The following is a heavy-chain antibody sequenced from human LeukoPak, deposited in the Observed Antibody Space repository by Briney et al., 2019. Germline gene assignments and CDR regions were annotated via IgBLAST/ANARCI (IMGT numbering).Heavy chain of an antibody. Sequence: GGSLRLSCAVSGITLSNYGMSWVRQAPGKGLEWVAGISGSGGGTNYADSVKGRFTISRDNPKNALYLQMNGLRAEDTAVYFCAKRGVVIRVILVGFHKEAYYFDSWGQGALVTVSS. J-gene: IGHJ4*02. CDR2: ISGSGGGT. CDR3: AKRGVVIRVILVGFHKEAYYFDS. V-gene: IGHV3-23*01. D-gene: IGHD3-22*01. CDR1: GITLSNYG.